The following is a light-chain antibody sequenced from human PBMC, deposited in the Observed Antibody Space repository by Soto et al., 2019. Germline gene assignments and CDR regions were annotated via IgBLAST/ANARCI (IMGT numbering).Light chain of an antibody. Sequence: EIVLTQSPGTLSLSPGERATLSCRASQSVSSNYLTWYQQKPDQAPRLLIYGASSRATGIADRFSGSGSGTDFTLTISRLEPEDFAVYYCQQDGSSPFTFGPGTKVDIK. CDR3: QQDGSSPFT. J-gene: IGKJ3*01. CDR1: QSVSSNY. CDR2: GAS. V-gene: IGKV3-20*01.